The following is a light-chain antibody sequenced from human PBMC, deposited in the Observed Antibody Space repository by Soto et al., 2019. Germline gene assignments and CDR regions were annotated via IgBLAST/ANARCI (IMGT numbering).Light chain of an antibody. CDR1: QTVRNN. CDR2: GAS. V-gene: IGKV3-15*01. J-gene: IGKJ1*01. CDR3: LQYNNWWT. Sequence: EIVLTQSPGTLSLSPGERATLSCRASQTVRNNYLAWYQQKPGRSPRLLIYGASTRAIGIPARFSGSGSGTEFTLTISSLQSEDFAVYYCLQYNNWWTFGQGTKVDIK.